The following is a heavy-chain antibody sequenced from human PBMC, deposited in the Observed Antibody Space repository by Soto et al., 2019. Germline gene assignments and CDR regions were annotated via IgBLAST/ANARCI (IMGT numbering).Heavy chain of an antibody. Sequence: QVQLVQSGAEVKEPGASVKVSCKASGYTFTGYHIHWVRQAPGQGLEWMGWINTNSGDTNYAQKFQGWVTMTRDTSINTAYVQLSRLTSDDTAVYYCASWVGASNWFDPWGQGTLVTVSS. J-gene: IGHJ5*02. CDR3: ASWVGASNWFDP. CDR1: GYTFTGYH. D-gene: IGHD1-26*01. V-gene: IGHV1-2*04. CDR2: INTNSGDT.